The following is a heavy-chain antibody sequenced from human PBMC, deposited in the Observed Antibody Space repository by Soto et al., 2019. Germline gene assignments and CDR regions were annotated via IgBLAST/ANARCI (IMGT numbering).Heavy chain of an antibody. CDR2: INSDGSST. CDR1: GFTFSSYW. V-gene: IGHV3-74*01. J-gene: IGHJ6*02. CDR3: ARAASSSWYYYYYYGMDV. Sequence: LRLSCAASGFTFSSYWMHWVRQAPGKGLVWVSRINSDGSSTSYADSVKGRLTISRDNAKNTLYLQMNSLRAEDTAVYYCARAASSSWYYYYYYGMDVWGQGTTVTVSS. D-gene: IGHD6-13*01.